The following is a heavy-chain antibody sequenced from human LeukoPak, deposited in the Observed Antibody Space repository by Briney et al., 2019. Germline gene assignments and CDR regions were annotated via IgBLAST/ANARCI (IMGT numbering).Heavy chain of an antibody. D-gene: IGHD4-11*01. CDR2: IGTSITTI. Sequence: GGSLRLSCAASGFTFSSYTMNWVRQPPGKGLEWVSNIGTSITTIYYADSVKGRFTISRDNAKNSLYLQMNSLRADDTAVYYCARGLQGIDYWGQGTLVTASS. V-gene: IGHV3-48*01. J-gene: IGHJ4*02. CDR3: ARGLQGIDY. CDR1: GFTFSSYT.